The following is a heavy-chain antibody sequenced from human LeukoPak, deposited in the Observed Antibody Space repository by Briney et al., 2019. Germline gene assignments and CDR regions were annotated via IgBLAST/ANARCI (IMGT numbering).Heavy chain of an antibody. CDR3: ANMAVPA. CDR2: IGTAGDT. CDR1: GFTFSSYD. Sequence: PGGSLRLSCAASGFTFSSYDMHWVRQATGKGLEWVSAIGTAGDTYYPGSVKGRFTISRDNAKNTLYLQMGSLRVEDTAVYYCANMAVPALGQGTLVTVSS. J-gene: IGHJ5*02. V-gene: IGHV3-13*01. D-gene: IGHD6-19*01.